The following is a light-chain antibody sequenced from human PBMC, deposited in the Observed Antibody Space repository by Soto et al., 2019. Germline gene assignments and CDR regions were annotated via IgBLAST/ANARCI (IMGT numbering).Light chain of an antibody. CDR3: QQLHSYPIT. CDR2: TAS. Sequence: DIQLTQSPSFLSASVGDRVTSTCRASQDISSHLAWYQQKPGKTPKLLIYTASTLQTGVPSRFSGSGSGTEFTLTISSLQPEDFATYYCQQLHSYPITFGQGTRLEIK. J-gene: IGKJ5*01. V-gene: IGKV1-9*01. CDR1: QDISSH.